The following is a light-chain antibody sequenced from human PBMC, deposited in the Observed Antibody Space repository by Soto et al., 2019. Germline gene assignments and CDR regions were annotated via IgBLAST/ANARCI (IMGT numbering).Light chain of an antibody. CDR1: QGIGST. CDR2: DAS. V-gene: IGKV3-15*01. J-gene: IGKJ4*01. CDR3: QHYKTWPLS. Sequence: IVMTQSPATLSVSPGERATLSCRASQGIGSTLAWYQQKPGQTPRLLIYDASTRATGIPARFSGIGSGTEFILIISSLQSEDFVVYYCQHYKTWPLSFGGGTKVEI.